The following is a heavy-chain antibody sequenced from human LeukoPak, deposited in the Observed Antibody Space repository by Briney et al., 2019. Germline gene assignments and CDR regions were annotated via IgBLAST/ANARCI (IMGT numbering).Heavy chain of an antibody. CDR1: GFTFSSYG. J-gene: IGHJ5*02. D-gene: IGHD3-22*01. V-gene: IGHV3-30*02. CDR3: ARDLGQYYDTSDNWFDP. CDR2: IRYDGSNK. Sequence: PGGSLRLSCAASGFTFSSYGMHWVRQAPGKGLEWVAFIRYDGSNKYYADSVKGRFTISRDNSKNTLYLQMNSLRAEDTAVYYCARDLGQYYDTSDNWFDPWGQGTLVTVSX.